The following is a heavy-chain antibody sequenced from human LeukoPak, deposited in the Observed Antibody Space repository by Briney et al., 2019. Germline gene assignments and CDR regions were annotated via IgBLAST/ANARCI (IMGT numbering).Heavy chain of an antibody. J-gene: IGHJ2*01. V-gene: IGHV4-30-2*01. CDR1: GGSISSGGYS. D-gene: IGHD4-23*01. CDR3: ARLPPRGGNSGWYFDL. Sequence: SETLSLTCAVSGGSISSGGYSWSWIRQPPGKGLEWIRYIYHSGSTYYNPSLKSRVTISVDRSKNQFSLKLSSVTAADTAVYYCARLPPRGGNSGWYFDLWGRGTLVTVSS. CDR2: IYHSGST.